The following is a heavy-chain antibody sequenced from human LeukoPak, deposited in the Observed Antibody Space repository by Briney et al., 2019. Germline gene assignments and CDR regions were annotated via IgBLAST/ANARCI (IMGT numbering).Heavy chain of an antibody. V-gene: IGHV4-39*01. D-gene: IGHD6-13*01. CDR2: IYYSGST. CDR3: ARHVVAADVDY. J-gene: IGHJ4*02. CDR1: GGSISSSSYY. Sequence: SETLSLTCTVSGGSISSSSYYWGWTRQPPGKGLEWIGSIYYSGSTYYNPSLKSRVAISVDTSKNQFSLKLSSVTAADTAVYYCARHVVAADVDYWGQGTLVTVSS.